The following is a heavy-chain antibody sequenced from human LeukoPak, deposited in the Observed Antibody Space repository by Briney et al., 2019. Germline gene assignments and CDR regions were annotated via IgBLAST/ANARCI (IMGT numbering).Heavy chain of an antibody. D-gene: IGHD3-9*01. CDR2: ISWNSGSL. Sequence: PGGSLRFSCAASGFTFDDYAMHWVRQAPGKGLEWVSGISWNSGSLGYADSVKGRFTSSRYNAKNSLYLQMDNLRAEDTALYYCAKDGNYDILTGYLDYWGQGTLVTVSS. CDR3: AKDGNYDILTGYLDY. CDR1: GFTFDDYA. V-gene: IGHV3-9*01. J-gene: IGHJ4*02.